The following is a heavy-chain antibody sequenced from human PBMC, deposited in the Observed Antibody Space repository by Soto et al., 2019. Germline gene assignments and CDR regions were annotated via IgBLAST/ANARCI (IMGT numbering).Heavy chain of an antibody. Sequence: EVQLVEFGGGLVQPGGSPRLSCAASGFTFSNYIMHWVRQAPGRGLEYVSSISSNGGATYYANSVKGRFTISRDNSKNTLYLQMDSLKTEDMAVYYCARKFCSGGRCYLDYWGQGTLVTVSS. V-gene: IGHV3-64*01. CDR1: GFTFSNYI. J-gene: IGHJ4*02. D-gene: IGHD2-15*01. CDR3: ARKFCSGGRCYLDY. CDR2: ISSNGGAT.